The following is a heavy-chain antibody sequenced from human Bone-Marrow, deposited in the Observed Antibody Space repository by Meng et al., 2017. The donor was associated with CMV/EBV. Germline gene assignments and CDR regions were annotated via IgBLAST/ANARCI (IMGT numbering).Heavy chain of an antibody. D-gene: IGHD3-3*01. CDR3: ARLASRDRRITIFGVVKRNPNWFDP. CDR2: IYYSGST. V-gene: IGHV4-39*01. J-gene: IGHJ5*02. Sequence: AWFRQPPGTGLEWIGSIYYSGSTYSDPSPTSRVTISVDTSKNQFSLKLSSVTAADTAVYYCARLASRDRRITIFGVVKRNPNWFDPWCQGTLVTVSS.